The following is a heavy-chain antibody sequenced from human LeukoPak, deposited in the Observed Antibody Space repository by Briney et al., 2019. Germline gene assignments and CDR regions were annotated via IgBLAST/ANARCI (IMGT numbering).Heavy chain of an antibody. J-gene: IGHJ3*02. D-gene: IGHD3-22*01. CDR1: GFTFSSYS. V-gene: IGHV3-21*01. Sequence: GGSLRLSCAASGFTFSSYSMDWVRQAPGKGLEWVSSISSSSSYIYYADSVKGRFTISRDNAKNSLYLQMNSLRAEDTAVYYCARVILGYYDSSGYYYGREFDAFDIWGQGTMVTVSS. CDR2: ISSSSSYI. CDR3: ARVILGYYDSSGYYYGREFDAFDI.